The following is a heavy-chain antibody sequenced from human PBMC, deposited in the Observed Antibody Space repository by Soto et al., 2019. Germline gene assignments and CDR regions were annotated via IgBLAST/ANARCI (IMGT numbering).Heavy chain of an antibody. CDR2: IYYSGHT. V-gene: IGHV4-39*01. CDR3: AMSLWFGNTPNWFDP. J-gene: IGHJ5*02. D-gene: IGHD3-10*01. CDR1: GGSISSSSYY. Sequence: QLQLQESGPGLVKPSETLSLTCNVSGGSISSSSYYWGWIRQPPGKGLEWIASIYYSGHTYYNPSLELRVTISVDTPTNQFSLKLSSVTAADTAVYYCAMSLWFGNTPNWFDPWGQGTLVTVSS.